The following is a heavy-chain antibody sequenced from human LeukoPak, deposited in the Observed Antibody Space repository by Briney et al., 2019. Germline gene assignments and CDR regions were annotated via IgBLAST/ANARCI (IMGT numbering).Heavy chain of an antibody. V-gene: IGHV4-59*08. CDR3: ARGPYTYDSSGAFDI. CDR2: IYYSGST. CDR1: GGSISSYY. Sequence: SETLSLTCTVSGGSISSYYWSWIRQPPGKGLEWIGYIYYSGSTNYNPSLKSRVTISVDTSKNQFSLKLSSVTAADTAVYFCARGPYTYDSSGAFDIWGQGTMVTVSS. D-gene: IGHD3-22*01. J-gene: IGHJ3*02.